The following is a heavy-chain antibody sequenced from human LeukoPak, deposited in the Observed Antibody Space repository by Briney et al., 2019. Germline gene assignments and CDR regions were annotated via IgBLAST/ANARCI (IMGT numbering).Heavy chain of an antibody. V-gene: IGHV1-18*01. CDR1: GGTFSSYA. J-gene: IGHJ6*03. CDR3: ARVQYDSSGYYYNYYYYMAV. D-gene: IGHD3-22*01. Sequence: ASVKVSCKASGGTFSSYAISWVRQAPGQGLEWMGWISAYNGNTNYAQKLQGRVTMTTDTSTSTAYMELRSLRSDDTAVYYCARVQYDSSGYYYNYYYYMAVWGRGTTVTVSS. CDR2: ISAYNGNT.